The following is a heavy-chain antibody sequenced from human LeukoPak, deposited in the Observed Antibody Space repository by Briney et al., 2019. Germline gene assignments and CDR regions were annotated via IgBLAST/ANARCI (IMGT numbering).Heavy chain of an antibody. D-gene: IGHD3-22*01. CDR2: INHSGST. CDR3: ARGFPADYYDSSDPFGY. V-gene: IGHV4-34*01. J-gene: IGHJ4*02. CDR1: GGSFSGYY. Sequence: SETLSLTCAVYGGSFSGYYWSWIRQPPGEGLEWIGEINHSGSTNYNPSLKSRVTISVDTSKNQFSLKLSSVTAADTAVYYCARGFPADYYDSSDPFGYWGQGTLVTVSS.